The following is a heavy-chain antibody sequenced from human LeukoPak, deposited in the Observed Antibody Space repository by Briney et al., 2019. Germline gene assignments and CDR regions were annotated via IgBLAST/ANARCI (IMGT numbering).Heavy chain of an antibody. Sequence: GGSLRLSCAASGFTFSSYGMHWVRQAPGKGLEWVAFIRYDGSNKYYADSVKGRFTISRDNSKNTLYLQMNSLRAEDTAVYYCANEGYGSGSYSTFDYWGQGTLVTVSS. D-gene: IGHD3-10*01. CDR3: ANEGYGSGSYSTFDY. J-gene: IGHJ4*02. V-gene: IGHV3-30*02. CDR1: GFTFSSYG. CDR2: IRYDGSNK.